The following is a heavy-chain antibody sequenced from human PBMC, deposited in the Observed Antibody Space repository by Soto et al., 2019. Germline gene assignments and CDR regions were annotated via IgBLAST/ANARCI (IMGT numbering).Heavy chain of an antibody. J-gene: IGHJ4*02. CDR2: ISGGGDTT. Sequence: EVQLLESGGGLVQPGGSMRLSCAASGFTFNNYAMTWVRQAPGKGLEWVSAISGGGDTTSYADSVKGRFTVSRDGSKSTLYLQMSSLRAEYTALYYCAKGRGGSGSLTPRVDFWGQGTLVNVSS. V-gene: IGHV3-23*01. D-gene: IGHD3-10*01. CDR3: AKGRGGSGSLTPRVDF. CDR1: GFTFNNYA.